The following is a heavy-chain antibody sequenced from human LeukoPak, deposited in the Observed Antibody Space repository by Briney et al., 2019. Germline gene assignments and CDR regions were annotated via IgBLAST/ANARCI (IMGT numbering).Heavy chain of an antibody. D-gene: IGHD3-22*01. CDR2: INAGNGNT. J-gene: IGHJ3*02. Sequence: ASVKVSCKASGYTFTSYAMHWVRQAPGQRLEWMGWINAGNGNTNYAQKLQGRVTMTTDTSTSTAYMELRSLRSDDTAVYYCARNVYDSSGYAYDAFDIWGQGTMVTVSS. V-gene: IGHV1-3*01. CDR1: GYTFTSYA. CDR3: ARNVYDSSGYAYDAFDI.